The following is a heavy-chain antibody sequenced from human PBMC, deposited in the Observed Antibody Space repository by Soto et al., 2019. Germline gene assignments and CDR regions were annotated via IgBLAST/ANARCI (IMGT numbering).Heavy chain of an antibody. V-gene: IGHV3-30*18. CDR2: ISYDGSNK. D-gene: IGHD6-13*01. CDR3: SKGVRRQLVPYSDY. Sequence: GGSLRLSCAASGFIFSSYGIHWVRQAPGKGLEWVAVISYDGSNKDYADSVKGRFTISRDNSKNTLDLQMNSLRAEDTAVYYCSKGVRRQLVPYSDYWGQGTLVTVSS. J-gene: IGHJ4*02. CDR1: GFIFSSYG.